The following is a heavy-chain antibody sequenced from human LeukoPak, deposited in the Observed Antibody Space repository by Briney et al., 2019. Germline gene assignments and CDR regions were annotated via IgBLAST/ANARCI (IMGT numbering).Heavy chain of an antibody. J-gene: IGHJ6*03. Sequence: GGSLRLSCAASGFTFSSYAMSWVRQAPGKGLEWVSAISGSGGSTYYADSVKGRFTISRDNSKNTLYLQMNSLRAEDTAVYYCAKAYCSAGSCYSTLGHYMDVWGKGTTVTISS. CDR2: ISGSGGST. CDR1: GFTFSSYA. V-gene: IGHV3-23*01. D-gene: IGHD2-15*01. CDR3: AKAYCSAGSCYSTLGHYMDV.